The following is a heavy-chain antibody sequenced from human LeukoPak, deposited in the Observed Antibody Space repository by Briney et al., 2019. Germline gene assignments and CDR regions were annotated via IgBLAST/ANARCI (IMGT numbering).Heavy chain of an antibody. D-gene: IGHD3-10*01. CDR2: IKHSGST. CDR3: ARGPGLYYYGSGSYYSRRWDYYDGMEV. Sequence: PETLSHTPAVYGGSFRGYNWSWIPQPPGKGLERIGEIKHSGSTKHNPSTKSRVTISVDTSKNQFSLKLSSVTAADTAVYYCARGPGLYYYGSGSYYSRRWDYYDGMEVWGQGTTVTVSS. V-gene: IGHV4-34*01. CDR1: GGSFRGYN. J-gene: IGHJ6*02.